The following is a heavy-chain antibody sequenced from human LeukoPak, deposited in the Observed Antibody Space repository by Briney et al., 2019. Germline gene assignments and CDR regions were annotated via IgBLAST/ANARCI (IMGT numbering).Heavy chain of an antibody. CDR3: ARDRYYFGSGSYFLRYIDV. D-gene: IGHD3-10*01. Sequence: GSLRLSCAVSGFTFSNYWMSWARQSPGKGLEWVANIYLDGSRAYYVDSVKGRFTISRDNAKTSLYLQMNSLRAEDTAVYYCARDRYYFGSGSYFLRYIDVWGKGTTVTVSS. V-gene: IGHV3-7*01. CDR1: GFTFSNYW. CDR2: IYLDGSRA. J-gene: IGHJ6*03.